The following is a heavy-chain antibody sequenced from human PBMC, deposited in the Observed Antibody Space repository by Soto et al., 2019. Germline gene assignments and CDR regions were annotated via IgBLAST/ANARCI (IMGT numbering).Heavy chain of an antibody. J-gene: IGHJ6*02. D-gene: IGHD3-9*01. CDR2: IWYDGSNK. V-gene: IGHV3-33*01. CDR3: ARGLRYFDWWVYYYYGMDV. Sequence: PGGSLRLSCAASGFTFSSYGMHWVRQAPGKGLEWVAVIWYDGSNKYYADSVKGRFTISRDNSKNTLYLQMNSLRAEDAAVYYCARGLRYFDWWVYYYYGMDVWGQGTTVTVSS. CDR1: GFTFSSYG.